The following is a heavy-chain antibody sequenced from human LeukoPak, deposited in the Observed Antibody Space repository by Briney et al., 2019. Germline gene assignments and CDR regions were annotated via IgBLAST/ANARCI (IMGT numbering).Heavy chain of an antibody. V-gene: IGHV3-21*01. CDR3: ARGDYYDMSCYYNY. D-gene: IGHD3-22*01. Sequence: KPGGSLRLSXAASGFTFGSYSMNWVRQAPGKGLEWLSSISSSSSYIDYADSVKGRFTISRDNAKNSLYLQMNSLRAEDTAFYYGARGDYYDMSCYYNYWGQGTLVTVSS. CDR1: GFTFGSYS. J-gene: IGHJ4*02. CDR2: ISSSSSYI.